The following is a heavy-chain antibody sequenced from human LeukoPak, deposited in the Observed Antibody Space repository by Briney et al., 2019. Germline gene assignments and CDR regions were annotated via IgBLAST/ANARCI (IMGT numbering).Heavy chain of an antibody. CDR3: ARVSSVFRGSSSWPHYFDY. CDR1: GFTFSSYS. Sequence: GGSLRLSCAASGFTFSSYSMNWVRQAPGKGLEWVSSISSSSSYIYYADSVKGRFTISRDNAKNSLYLQMNSLRAEDTAVYYCARVSSVFRGSSSWPHYFDYWGQEPWSPSLQ. D-gene: IGHD6-13*01. J-gene: IGHJ4*01. CDR2: ISSSSSYI. V-gene: IGHV3-21*01.